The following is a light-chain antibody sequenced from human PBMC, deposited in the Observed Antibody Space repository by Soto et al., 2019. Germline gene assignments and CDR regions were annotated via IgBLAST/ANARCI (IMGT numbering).Light chain of an antibody. J-gene: IGLJ2*01. V-gene: IGLV2-11*01. CDR1: SSDVGGYNY. CDR3: CSYAGNYILV. CDR2: DVS. Sequence: QSALTQPPSVSGSPGQSVTISCTGTSSDVGGYNYVSWYQQHPGKAPKLMIYDVSKRPSGVPDRFSGSKSGNTASLTISGLQAEDEGDYYCCSYAGNYILVFGGGTKLTVL.